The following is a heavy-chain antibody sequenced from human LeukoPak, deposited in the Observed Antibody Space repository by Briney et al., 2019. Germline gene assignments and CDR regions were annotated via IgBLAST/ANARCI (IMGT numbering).Heavy chain of an antibody. J-gene: IGHJ6*02. CDR1: GFTFSSYS. CDR3: ARDTVVVVAATHYYGMDV. V-gene: IGHV3-21*01. CDR2: ISSSSSYI. D-gene: IGHD2-15*01. Sequence: GGSLRLSCAASGFTFSSYSVNWVRQAPGKGLEWVSSISSSSSYIYYADSVKGRFTISRDNAKNSLYLQMNSLRAEDTAVYYCARDTVVVVAATHYYGMDVWGQGTTVTVSS.